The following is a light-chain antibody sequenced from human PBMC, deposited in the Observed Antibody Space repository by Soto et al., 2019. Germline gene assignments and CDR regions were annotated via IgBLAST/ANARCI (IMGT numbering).Light chain of an antibody. CDR3: CSYAGSYV. J-gene: IGLJ1*01. CDR2: DVS. V-gene: IGLV2-11*01. CDR1: SSDVGGDNY. Sequence: QSALTQPRSVSGAPGQSVTISCTGTSSDVGGDNYVSWYQQHPGKAPKLMIYDVSKRPSGVPDRFSGSKSGNTASLTISGLQAEDEADYYCCSYAGSYVFGTGTKLTVL.